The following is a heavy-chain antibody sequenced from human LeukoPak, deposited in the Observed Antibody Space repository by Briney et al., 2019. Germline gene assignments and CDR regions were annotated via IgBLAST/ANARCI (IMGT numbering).Heavy chain of an antibody. CDR3: ARDAALVMTISYNAFDI. J-gene: IGHJ3*02. CDR1: GFTFSTYN. CDR2: ITSSSSYI. V-gene: IGHV3-21*01. D-gene: IGHD3-16*01. Sequence: PGGSLRLSCAASGFTFSTYNMNWVRQAPGKGLEWVSSITSSSSYIYYADSVKGRFTISRDNAKNSLYLQMNSLRAEDTAVYYCARDAALVMTISYNAFDIWGQGTMVTVSS.